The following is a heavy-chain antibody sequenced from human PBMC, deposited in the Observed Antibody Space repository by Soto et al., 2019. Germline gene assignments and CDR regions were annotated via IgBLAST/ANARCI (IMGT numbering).Heavy chain of an antibody. Sequence: LSLTCTVSGDSISSYYWNWIRQPPGKRLEWIGNIHHSGSTNFHSSLKSRVTISVDTSKNQFSLKLRAVTAADTAVYYCAREGEMAGGFDHWGQGTQVTVSS. D-gene: IGHD6-19*01. CDR2: IHHSGST. CDR1: GDSISSYY. J-gene: IGHJ4*02. V-gene: IGHV4-59*01. CDR3: AREGEMAGGFDH.